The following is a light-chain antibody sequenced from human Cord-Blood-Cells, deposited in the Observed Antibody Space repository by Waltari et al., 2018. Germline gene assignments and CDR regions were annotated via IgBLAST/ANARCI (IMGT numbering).Light chain of an antibody. V-gene: IGLV1-47*01. CDR3: AAWDDSLSGVV. Sequence: QSVLTQPPSASGTPGQRVTISCSGSSSNIGSNYVYWYQQLPGTAPKLLIYRNNQRHTGVPGRVAGSKSGTAAAVAISGLRSEDEADYYCAAWDDSLSGVVFGGGTKLTVL. CDR2: RNN. J-gene: IGLJ2*01. CDR1: SSNIGSNY.